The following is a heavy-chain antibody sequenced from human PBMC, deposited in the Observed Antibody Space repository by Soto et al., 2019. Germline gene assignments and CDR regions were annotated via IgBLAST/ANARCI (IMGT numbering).Heavy chain of an antibody. J-gene: IGHJ4*02. CDR1: GFTFSNYC. Sequence: GGSLRLSCAASGFTFSNYCMHWVRQAPGKGLEWVALIWYDGSNKYYADSVKGRFTISRDSSKNTLYLQMNSLRAEDTAVYYCARAKFCSGGSCYYFDYWGQGTLVTVSS. CDR3: ARAKFCSGGSCYYFDY. V-gene: IGHV3-33*01. D-gene: IGHD2-15*01. CDR2: IWYDGSNK.